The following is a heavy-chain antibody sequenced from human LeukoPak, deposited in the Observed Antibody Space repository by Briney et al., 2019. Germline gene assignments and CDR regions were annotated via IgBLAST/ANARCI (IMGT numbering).Heavy chain of an antibody. CDR2: ISPYNGNT. D-gene: IGHD5-24*01. CDR1: GYTFTTYG. J-gene: IGHJ4*02. Sequence: ASVKVSCKASGYTFTTYGISWLRQAPGQGLEWMGWISPYNGNTDYAQKVQGRVSMTTDTSTSTAYMELRSLRSDDTAVYYCARDKVEMATIFDYWGQGALVTVSS. CDR3: ARDKVEMATIFDY. V-gene: IGHV1-18*01.